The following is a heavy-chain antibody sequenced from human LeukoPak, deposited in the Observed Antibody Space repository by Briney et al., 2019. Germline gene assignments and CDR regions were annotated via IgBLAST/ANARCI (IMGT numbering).Heavy chain of an antibody. Sequence: PSETLSLTCNVSGGSISSYYWSWIRQPPGKGLEWMGYVYYSGSTNYNPSLKSRVTISVDTPKNRFSLKLSSVTAADTAVYYCARTTEGGYTYDYFYYYYMDVWGKGTTVTISS. CDR1: GGSISSYY. CDR3: ARTTEGGYTYDYFYYYYMDV. D-gene: IGHD5-18*01. J-gene: IGHJ6*03. V-gene: IGHV4-59*01. CDR2: VYYSGST.